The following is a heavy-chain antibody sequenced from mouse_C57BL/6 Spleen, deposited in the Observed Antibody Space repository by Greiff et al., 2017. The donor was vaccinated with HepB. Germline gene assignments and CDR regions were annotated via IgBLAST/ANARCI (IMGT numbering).Heavy chain of an antibody. CDR1: GYAFSSYW. CDR2: IYPGDGDT. V-gene: IGHV1-80*01. CDR3: ARDYYGSSFYWYFDV. J-gene: IGHJ1*03. D-gene: IGHD1-1*01. Sequence: LQESGAELVKPGASVKISCKASGYAFSSYWMNWVKQRPGKGLEWIGQIYPGDGDTNYNGKFKGKATLTADKSSSTAYMQLSSLTSEDSAVYFCARDYYGSSFYWYFDVWGTGTTVTVSS.